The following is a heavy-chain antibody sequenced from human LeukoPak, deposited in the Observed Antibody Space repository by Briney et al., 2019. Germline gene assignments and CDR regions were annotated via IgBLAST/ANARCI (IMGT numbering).Heavy chain of an antibody. CDR3: AREGRQIVGASINAFDI. V-gene: IGHV3-30*13. CDR1: GFTFNNYN. D-gene: IGHD1-26*01. J-gene: IGHJ3*02. CDR2: ISYDISHK. Sequence: GGSLRLSCAASGFTFNNYNMNWVRQAPGKGLEWVAVISYDISHKFYSESLKGRFSISRDNSRNSLYLQMSSLRVEDTAVYYCAREGRQIVGASINAFDIWGQGTMVTVSS.